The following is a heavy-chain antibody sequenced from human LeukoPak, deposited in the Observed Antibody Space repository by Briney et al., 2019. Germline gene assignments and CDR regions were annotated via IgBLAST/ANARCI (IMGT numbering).Heavy chain of an antibody. D-gene: IGHD1-1*01. J-gene: IGHJ6*02. V-gene: IGHV4-61*08. CDR1: GGSISSGDYY. CDR3: ARVGGTNYYYHGMDV. CDR2: IYYSGST. Sequence: SETLSLTCTVSGGSISSGDYYWSWIRQHPGKGLEWIGYIYYSGSTYYNPSLKSRVTISVDTSKNQFSLKLSSVTAADTAVYYCARVGGTNYYYHGMDVWGQGTTVTVSS.